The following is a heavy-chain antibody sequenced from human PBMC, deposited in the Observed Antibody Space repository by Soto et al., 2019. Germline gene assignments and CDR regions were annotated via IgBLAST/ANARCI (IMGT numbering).Heavy chain of an antibody. CDR3: QGGVNWFDP. V-gene: IGHV3-30*03. CDR1: GFTFSSYG. D-gene: IGHD1-26*01. CDR2: ISYDGSNK. Sequence: GGSLRLSCAASGFTFSSYGMHWVRQAPGKGLEWVAVISYDGSNKYYTDSVKGRFTISRDNSKNTLYLQMNSLRAEDAAVYYCQGGVNWFDPWGQGTLVTVSS. J-gene: IGHJ5*02.